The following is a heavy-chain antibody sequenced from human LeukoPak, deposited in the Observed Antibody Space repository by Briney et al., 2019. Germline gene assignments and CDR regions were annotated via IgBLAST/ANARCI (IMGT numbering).Heavy chain of an antibody. J-gene: IGHJ4*02. CDR3: ARENIRDLGVSDY. V-gene: IGHV1-69*13. D-gene: IGHD3-16*01. CDR1: GGTFSSYA. Sequence: GASVKVSCKASGGTFSSYAISWVRQAPGQGLEWMGGIIPIFGTANYAQKFQGRVTITADESTSTAYMELSSLRSEDTAVYYCARENIRDLGVSDYWGQGTLVTVSS. CDR2: IIPIFGTA.